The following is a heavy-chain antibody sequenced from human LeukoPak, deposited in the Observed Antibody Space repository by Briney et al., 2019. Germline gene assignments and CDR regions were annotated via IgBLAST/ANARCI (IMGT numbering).Heavy chain of an antibody. CDR1: GYTFTSYD. D-gene: IGHD2-15*01. CDR3: ARGRREIVVPATRTYYFDY. Sequence: GASVKVSCKASGYTFTSYDINWVRQATGQGLEWMGWMNPNSGNTGYAQKFQGRVTMTRNTSISTAYMELSSLRSEDTAVYYCARGRREIVVPATRTYYFDYWGQGTLVTVSS. CDR2: MNPNSGNT. J-gene: IGHJ4*02. V-gene: IGHV1-8*01.